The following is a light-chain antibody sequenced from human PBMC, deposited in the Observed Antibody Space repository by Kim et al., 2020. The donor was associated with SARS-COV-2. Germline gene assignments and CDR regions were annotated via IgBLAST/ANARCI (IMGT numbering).Light chain of an antibody. CDR3: SSYTGSNNRV. CDR1: SSDVGGYKY. CDR2: EVS. Sequence: GPSVTISCTGTSSDVGGYKYVSCYQQHPGKAPKLMIYEVSKRPSGVPDRFSGSKSGGTASLTVSGLQAEDEAEYYCSSYTGSNNRVFGGGTQLTVL. V-gene: IGLV2-8*01. J-gene: IGLJ3*02.